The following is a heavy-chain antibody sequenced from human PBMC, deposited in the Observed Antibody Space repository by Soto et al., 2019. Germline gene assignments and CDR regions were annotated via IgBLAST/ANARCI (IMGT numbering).Heavy chain of an antibody. CDR2: IIPIVETP. D-gene: IGHD3-22*01. CDR3: ARLSRPNYYDTSGFFKDNWFDP. V-gene: IGHV1-69*13. J-gene: IGHJ5*02. Sequence: SVEVSGKASGGTFNSYYINWVGRAPGQGLEWMGGIIPIVETPKYAQKFQGRVTITADESTNTVYMELSSLRSEDTAMYYCARLSRPNYYDTSGFFKDNWFDPWGQGTLVTVSS. CDR1: GGTFNSYY.